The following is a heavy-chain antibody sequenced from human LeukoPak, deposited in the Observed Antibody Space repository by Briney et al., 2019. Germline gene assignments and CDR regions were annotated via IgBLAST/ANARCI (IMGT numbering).Heavy chain of an antibody. CDR3: ARQAGGWFDP. D-gene: IGHD3-10*01. V-gene: IGHV4-59*08. CDR1: GGSISSNY. CDR2: IYYSGST. J-gene: IGHJ5*02. Sequence: SETLSLTCTVSGGSISSNYWSWFRQPPAKGLEWIGYIYYSGSTNYNPSLKSRVTISVDTSKNQFSLKLSSVTAADTAVYYCARQAGGWFDPRGQGTLVTVSS.